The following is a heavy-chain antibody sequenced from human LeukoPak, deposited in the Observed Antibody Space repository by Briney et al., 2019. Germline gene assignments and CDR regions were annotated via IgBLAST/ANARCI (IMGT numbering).Heavy chain of an antibody. V-gene: IGHV4-4*09. D-gene: IGHD6-6*01. Sequence: SETLSLTCTVSGGSISSYYWSWIRQPPGKGLEWIGYIYTSGSTNYNPSLKSRVTISVDTSKNQFSLKLSSVTAADTAVYYCARQRYSSSGRRYNWFDPWGQGALVTVSS. CDR2: IYTSGST. CDR1: GGSISSYY. J-gene: IGHJ5*02. CDR3: ARQRYSSSGRRYNWFDP.